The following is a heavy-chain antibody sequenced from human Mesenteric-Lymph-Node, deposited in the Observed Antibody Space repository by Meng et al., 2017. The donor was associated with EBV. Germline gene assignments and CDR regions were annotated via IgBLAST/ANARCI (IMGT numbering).Heavy chain of an antibody. Sequence: QVRRVQCGAEVKKPGSSVKVSGKASGGPLSSHPISWVRQAPGQGLEWMGGITPVFTKANYAQKFQGRVTITADRSTSTVYMELSALISDDTAVYYCAREAVTRDFDSWGQGTLVTVSS. V-gene: IGHV1-69*06. D-gene: IGHD4-11*01. CDR3: AREAVTRDFDS. CDR1: GGPLSSHP. J-gene: IGHJ4*02. CDR2: ITPVFTKA.